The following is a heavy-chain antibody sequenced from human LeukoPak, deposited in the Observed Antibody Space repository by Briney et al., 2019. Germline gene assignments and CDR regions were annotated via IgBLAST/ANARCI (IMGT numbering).Heavy chain of an antibody. CDR1: GDSVSSNSAA. CDR2: TYYRSKWYT. CDR3: AAANYSVYYYYYGMDV. D-gene: IGHD3-10*01. V-gene: IGHV6-1*01. J-gene: IGHJ6*02. Sequence: SQTLSLTCDISGDSVSSNSAAWNWIRQSPSRGLEWLGRTYYRSKWYTDYAVSVKSRITIKPDTSKHQFSLQLNSVTPEDTAVYFCAAANYSVYYYYYGMDVWGRGTTVTVSS.